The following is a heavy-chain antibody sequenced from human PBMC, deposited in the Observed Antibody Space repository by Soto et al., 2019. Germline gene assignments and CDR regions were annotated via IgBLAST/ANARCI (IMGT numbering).Heavy chain of an antibody. CDR1: GYSGYSFTSFW. CDR2: ISPDDSDT. J-gene: IGHJ5*02. D-gene: IGHD2-2*01. V-gene: IGHV5-51*01. CDR3: AIRGKEFTRSFWFDP. Sequence: GESLKISCKSSGYSGYSFTSFWIAWVRQMPGKGLEWIGIISPDDSDTIYSPSFQGQVTISVDNSISTAYLQWSSLKASDTAIYYCAIRGKEFTRSFWFDPWGQGTLVTVSS.